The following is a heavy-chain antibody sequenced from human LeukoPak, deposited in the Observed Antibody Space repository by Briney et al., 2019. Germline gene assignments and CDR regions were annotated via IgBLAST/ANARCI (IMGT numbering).Heavy chain of an antibody. V-gene: IGHV3-23*01. J-gene: IGHJ4*02. CDR2: ISGNGYNT. CDR3: AKGGRLWFAFYFDY. CDR1: GFTLSNYA. D-gene: IGHD3-10*01. Sequence: GGSLRLSCAASGFTLSNYAMSWVRQAPGKGLEWVSAISGNGYNTYYADSVKGRFAISSESSGNTLYLQMHNLRAEDTAVYYCAKGGRLWFAFYFDYWGQGTLVTVSS.